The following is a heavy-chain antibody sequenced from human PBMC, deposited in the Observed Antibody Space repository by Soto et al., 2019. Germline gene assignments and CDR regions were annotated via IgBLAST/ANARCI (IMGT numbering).Heavy chain of an antibody. D-gene: IGHD6-6*01. CDR2: ISWNSLNI. CDR3: AKDRTIASRNFDD. J-gene: IGHJ4*02. CDR1: GFSFDDFG. Sequence: PGGSLRLSCAASGFSFDDFGMHWVRQAPGKGLEWVSGISWNSLNIGYADSVKGRFTISRDNSKNMLYLQMDSLRDEDTAVYYCAKDRTIASRNFDDWGQGALVTVSS. V-gene: IGHV3-9*01.